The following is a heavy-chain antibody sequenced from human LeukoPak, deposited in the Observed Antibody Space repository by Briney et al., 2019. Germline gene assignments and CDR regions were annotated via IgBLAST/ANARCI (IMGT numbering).Heavy chain of an antibody. D-gene: IGHD3-10*01. V-gene: IGHV4-30-4*08. CDR3: ASETPYYYGSGSYSWGRWFDP. CDR1: GGSISSGDYY. CDR2: IYYSGST. Sequence: PSQTLSLTCTVSGGSISSGDYYWCWIRQPPGKGLEWIGYIYYSGSTYYNPSLKSRVTISVDTSKNQFSLKLASVTAADTAVYYCASETPYYYGSGSYSWGRWFDPWGQGTLVTVSS. J-gene: IGHJ5*02.